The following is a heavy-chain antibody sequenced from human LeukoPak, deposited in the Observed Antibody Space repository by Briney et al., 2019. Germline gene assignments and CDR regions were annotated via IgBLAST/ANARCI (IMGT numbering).Heavy chain of an antibody. CDR2: IYYSGST. Sequence: SETLSLTCTVSGGAITSGGYSWNWIRQPPGKGLEWIGYIYYSGSTNYNPSLKSRVSISADTSKNHFSLWLSSVTAADMAVYYCAKHRGSFFEAFDIWGQGTAVSVSS. CDR3: AKHRGSFFEAFDI. CDR1: GGAITSGGYS. J-gene: IGHJ3*02. D-gene: IGHD1-26*01. V-gene: IGHV4-61*03.